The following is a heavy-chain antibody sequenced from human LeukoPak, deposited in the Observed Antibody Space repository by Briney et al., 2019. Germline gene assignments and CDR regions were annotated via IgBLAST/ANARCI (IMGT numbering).Heavy chain of an antibody. CDR2: ISAYDGNT. J-gene: IGHJ3*02. D-gene: IGHD2-21*02. CDR3: ARPNRHLVVVTAMGAAFDI. Sequence: ASVKVSCKASGYTFTSYCISWVRQAAGQGREWMGWISAYDGNTNYAQKLEGRVSMTTDTPTRTAYMALRSLRSDDTPVYHCARPNRHLVVVTAMGAAFDIWGQGPMVTVSS. V-gene: IGHV1-18*01. CDR1: GYTFTSYC.